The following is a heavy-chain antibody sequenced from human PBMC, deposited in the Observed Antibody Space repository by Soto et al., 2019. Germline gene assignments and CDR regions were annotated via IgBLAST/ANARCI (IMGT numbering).Heavy chain of an antibody. CDR2: INPSGGST. CDR1: GYTFTSYY. CDR3: ARVRYDILTGSIDY. J-gene: IGHJ4*02. D-gene: IGHD3-9*01. V-gene: IGHV1-46*01. Sequence: ASLRVSCKASGYTFTSYYMHWVRQAPGQGLEWMGIINPSGGSTSYAQKFQGRVTMARDTSTSTVYMELSSLRSEDTAVYYCARVRYDILTGSIDYWGQGTLVTVSS.